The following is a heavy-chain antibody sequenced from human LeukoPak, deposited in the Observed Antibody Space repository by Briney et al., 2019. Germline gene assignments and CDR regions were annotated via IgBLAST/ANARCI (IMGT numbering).Heavy chain of an antibody. CDR1: GFTFSSYS. Sequence: GGSLRLSCAASGFTFSSYSMNWVRQAPGKGLEWVSSISSSSSSYIYYADSVKGRFTISRDNAKNSLYLQMNSLRAEDTAVYYCAKVVSRGYYYYYGMDVWGQGTTVTVSS. J-gene: IGHJ6*02. CDR2: ISSSSSSYI. V-gene: IGHV3-21*01. D-gene: IGHD6-13*01. CDR3: AKVVSRGYYYYYGMDV.